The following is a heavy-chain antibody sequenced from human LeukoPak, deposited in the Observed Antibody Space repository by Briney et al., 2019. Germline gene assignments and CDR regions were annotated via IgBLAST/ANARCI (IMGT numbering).Heavy chain of an antibody. CDR3: AAAYEYYGSGSYYMLPSDY. D-gene: IGHD3-10*01. V-gene: IGHV3-23*01. CDR2: ISGSGNST. J-gene: IGHJ4*02. CDR1: GFTFSRYA. Sequence: GGSLRLSCTASGFTFSRYAMSWVRQAPGKGLEWVSAISGSGNSTYCADSVKGRFTISRDNSKKTLYLQMDSLRAEDTAVYYCAAAYEYYGSGSYYMLPSDYWGQGTLVTVSS.